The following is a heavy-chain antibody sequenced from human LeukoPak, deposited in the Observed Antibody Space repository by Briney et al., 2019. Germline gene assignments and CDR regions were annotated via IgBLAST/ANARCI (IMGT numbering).Heavy chain of an antibody. J-gene: IGHJ6*02. CDR1: GYTFTSYD. D-gene: IGHD3-3*01. CDR3: ARENYDFWSGYLYYYYGMDV. CDR2: MNPNSGNT. V-gene: IGHV1-8*01. Sequence: ASVTVSCKASGYTFTSYDINWVRQATGQGLEWMGWMNPNSGNTGYAQKFQGRVTMTRNTSISTAYMELSSLRSEDTAVYYCARENYDFWSGYLYYYYGMDVWGQGTTVTVSS.